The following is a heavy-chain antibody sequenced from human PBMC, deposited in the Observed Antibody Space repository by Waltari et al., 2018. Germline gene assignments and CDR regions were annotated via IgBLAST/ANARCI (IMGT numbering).Heavy chain of an antibody. J-gene: IGHJ6*02. Sequence: QVQLVQSGAEVKKPGASVKVSCKASGYTFTSYDINWVRQATGQGLEWMGWMNPNSGNTGYAQKVQGRVTMTRNTSISTAYMERSSLRSEDTAVYYCARGRRMAITMVRGGGKYYYGMDVWGQGTTVTVSS. D-gene: IGHD3-10*01. V-gene: IGHV1-8*01. CDR3: ARGRRMAITMVRGGGKYYYGMDV. CDR1: GYTFTSYD. CDR2: MNPNSGNT.